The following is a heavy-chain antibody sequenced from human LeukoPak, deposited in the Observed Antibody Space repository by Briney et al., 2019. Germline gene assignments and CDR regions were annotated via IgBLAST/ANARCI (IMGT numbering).Heavy chain of an antibody. J-gene: IGHJ4*02. D-gene: IGHD4-23*01. CDR2: ISGSGGST. V-gene: IGHV3-23*01. CDR3: VGYGGNSF. CDR1: GFTFTTYA. Sequence: QTGGSLRLSCAASGFTFTTYAMSWVRQSPGKGLEWVSAISGSGGSTYYADSVKGRFTISRDSSKNTLYIQMNSLRVEDTALYYCVGYGGNSFWGQGTLVTVSS.